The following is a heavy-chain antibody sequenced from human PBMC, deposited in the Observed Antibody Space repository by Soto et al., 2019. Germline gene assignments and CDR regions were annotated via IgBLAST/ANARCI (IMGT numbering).Heavy chain of an antibody. CDR2: IYYSGST. J-gene: IGHJ6*02. Sequence: SETLSLTCTVSGGSISSSSYYWGWIRQPPGKGLEWIGSIYYSGSTYYNPSLKSRVTISVDTSKNQFSLKLSSVTAADTAVYYCARLPPPYGDHTLPGVPPWYYYYGMDVWGQGTTVTVSS. CDR3: ARLPPPYGDHTLPGVPPWYYYYGMDV. V-gene: IGHV4-39*01. CDR1: GGSISSSSYY. D-gene: IGHD4-17*01.